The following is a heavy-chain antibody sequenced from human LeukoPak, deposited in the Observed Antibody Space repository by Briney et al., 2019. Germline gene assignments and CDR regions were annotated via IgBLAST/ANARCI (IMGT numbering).Heavy chain of an antibody. CDR1: GYSISNGYY. CDR2: LYHSDSA. V-gene: IGHV4-38-2*01. CDR3: ARQHDSYYYYYIDV. J-gene: IGHJ6*03. Sequence: KTSKTLSLTCAVSGYSISNGYYWVWIRQPPGRGLEWIGSLYHSDSAYYNTSLRSRVSMSVDTSKNQFSLTLSFVTAADTAVYYCARQHDSYYYYYIDVWGSGTTVTVSS.